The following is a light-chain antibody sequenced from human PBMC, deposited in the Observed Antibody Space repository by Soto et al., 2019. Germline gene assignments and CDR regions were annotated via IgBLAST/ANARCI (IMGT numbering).Light chain of an antibody. CDR1: QSISSW. J-gene: IGKJ1*01. Sequence: DIQMTQSPSTLSASVGDRVTITCRASQSISSWLAWYQQKPKKAPKLLIYKASSLESGVPSRFSGSGSGTEFTLTISSLQPDDFATYYCQQYISYSGTFGQGTKVEIK. CDR2: KAS. V-gene: IGKV1-5*03. CDR3: QQYISYSGT.